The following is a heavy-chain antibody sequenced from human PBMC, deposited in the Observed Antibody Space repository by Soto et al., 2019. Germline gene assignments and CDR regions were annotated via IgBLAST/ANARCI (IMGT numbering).Heavy chain of an antibody. Sequence: WWSLRLSCSASVFTFSSYSMNWFRQAPGKGLEWVSSISSSSSYIYYADSVKGRFTISRDNAKNSLYLQMNSLRAEDTAVYYCATMTIAAAGPHYGMDVWGQGTTVTVSS. CDR3: ATMTIAAAGPHYGMDV. D-gene: IGHD6-13*01. CDR2: ISSSSSYI. J-gene: IGHJ6*02. V-gene: IGHV3-21*01. CDR1: VFTFSSYS.